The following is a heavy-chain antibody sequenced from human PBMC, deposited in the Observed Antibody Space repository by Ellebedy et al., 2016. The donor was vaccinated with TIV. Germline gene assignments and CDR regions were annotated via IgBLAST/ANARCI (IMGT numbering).Heavy chain of an antibody. D-gene: IGHD6-13*01. V-gene: IGHV3-21*01. CDR1: GFTFSSFT. J-gene: IGHJ4*02. CDR2: ISSSATYI. CDR3: ARPGASYSSSWYDFDC. Sequence: GESLKISCAASGFTFSSFTMNWVRQAPGKGLEWVSSISSSATYIHNADSLKGRFTISRDNAKNSLYLQMNSLRVEDTAVYYCARPGASYSSSWYDFDCWGQGTLVTVSS.